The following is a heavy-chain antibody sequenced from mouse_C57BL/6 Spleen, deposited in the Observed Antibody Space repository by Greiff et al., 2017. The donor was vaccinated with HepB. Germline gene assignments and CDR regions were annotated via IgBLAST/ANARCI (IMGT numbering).Heavy chain of an antibody. CDR3: ELGRGAYAMDY. CDR2: IHPNSGST. V-gene: IGHV1-64*01. D-gene: IGHD4-1*01. Sequence: VQLQQPGAELVKPGASVKLSCKASGYTFTSYWMHWVKQRPGQGLEWIGMIHPNSGSTNYNEKFKSKATLTVDKSSSTAYMQLSSLTSEDSAVYYCELGRGAYAMDYWGQGTSVTVSS. CDR1: GYTFTSYW. J-gene: IGHJ4*01.